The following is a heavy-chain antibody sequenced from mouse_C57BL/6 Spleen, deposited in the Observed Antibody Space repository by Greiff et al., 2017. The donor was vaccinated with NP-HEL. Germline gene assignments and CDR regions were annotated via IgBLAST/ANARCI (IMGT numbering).Heavy chain of an antibody. Sequence: EVKVVESGGGLVKPGGSLKLSCAASGFTFSSYAMSWVRQTPEKRLEWVATISDGGSYTYYPDNVKGRFTISRDNAKNNLYLQMSHLKSEDTAMYYCARDYGSSSPLYYFDYWGQGTTLTVSS. V-gene: IGHV5-4*01. CDR3: ARDYGSSSPLYYFDY. CDR1: GFTFSSYA. J-gene: IGHJ2*01. D-gene: IGHD1-1*01. CDR2: ISDGGSYT.